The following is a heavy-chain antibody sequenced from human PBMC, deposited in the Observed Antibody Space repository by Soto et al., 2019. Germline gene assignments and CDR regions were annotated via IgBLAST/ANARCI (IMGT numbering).Heavy chain of an antibody. CDR1: GGSISSYY. J-gene: IGHJ6*02. D-gene: IGHD2-2*01. CDR2: IYTSGST. Sequence: PSETLSLTCTVSGGSISSYYWSWIRQPAGKGLEWIGRIYTSGSTNYNPSLKSRVTMSVDTSKNQFSLKLSSVTAADTAVYYCARSVGYCSSTSCYHYYYGMDVWGQGTRVTVSS. V-gene: IGHV4-4*07. CDR3: ARSVGYCSSTSCYHYYYGMDV.